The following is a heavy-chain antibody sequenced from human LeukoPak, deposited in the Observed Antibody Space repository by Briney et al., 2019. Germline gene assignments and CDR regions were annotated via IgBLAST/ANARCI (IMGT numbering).Heavy chain of an antibody. D-gene: IGHD3-22*01. CDR2: ISGSGGST. J-gene: IGHJ4*02. CDR3: AKDRRSMIVEY. V-gene: IGHV3-23*01. CDR1: GFTFSSYA. Sequence: GGSLRLSCAASGFTFSSYAMSWVRQAPGKGLEWVSAISGSGGSTYYTDSVKGRFTISRDNSKNTLYLQMNSLRAEDTAVYYCAKDRRSMIVEYWGQGTLVTVSS.